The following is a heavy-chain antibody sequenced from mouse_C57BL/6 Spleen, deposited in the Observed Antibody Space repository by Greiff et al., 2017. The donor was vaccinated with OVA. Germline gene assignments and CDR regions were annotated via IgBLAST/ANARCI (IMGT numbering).Heavy chain of an antibody. D-gene: IGHD1-1*01. CDR3: TLMTTGSRRGYFDY. CDR1: GYTFTSYW. J-gene: IGHJ2*01. CDR2: IYPGNSDT. V-gene: IGHV1-5*01. Sequence: VQLQQSGTVLARPGASVKMSCKTSGYTFTSYWMHWVKQRPGQGLEWIGAIYPGNSDTSYNQKFKGKAKLTAVTSASTAYMELSSLTNEDSAVYYCTLMTTGSRRGYFDYWGQGTTLTVSS.